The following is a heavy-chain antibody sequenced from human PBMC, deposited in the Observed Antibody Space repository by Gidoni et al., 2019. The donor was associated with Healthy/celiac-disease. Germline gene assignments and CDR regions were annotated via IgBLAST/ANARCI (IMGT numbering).Heavy chain of an antibody. D-gene: IGHD1-26*01. CDR2: IQSKTDGGTT. Sequence: LEWVGRIQSKTDGGTTDYAAPVKGRFTSSRDDSKNTLYLQMNSMKTEDTAGYYCTTDGSGGELPRFEYWGQGTLVTVSS. V-gene: IGHV3-15*01. J-gene: IGHJ4*02. CDR3: TTDGSGGELPRFEY.